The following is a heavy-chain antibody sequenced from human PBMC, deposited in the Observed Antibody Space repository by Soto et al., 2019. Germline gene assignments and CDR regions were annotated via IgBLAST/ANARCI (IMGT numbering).Heavy chain of an antibody. CDR1: GFSFSDYD. Sequence: PGGSLRLSCTASGFSFSDYDMHWVRQAPGKGLEWVSTIGAARDPYYTGSVKHRFTISRENARTSIFLQMNSVTVGDTAVYYCERAYTGGLQRRADYNTVLAVWGQGIMVTVSS. D-gene: IGHD4-4*01. V-gene: IGHV3-13*05. CDR3: ERAYTGGLQRRADYNTVLAV. CDR2: IGAARDP. J-gene: IGHJ6*02.